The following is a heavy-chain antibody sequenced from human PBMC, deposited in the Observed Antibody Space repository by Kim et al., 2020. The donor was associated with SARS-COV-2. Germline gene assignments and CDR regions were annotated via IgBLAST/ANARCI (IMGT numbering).Heavy chain of an antibody. CDR3: AAYHCSDTSCYTPIYYYYGLEV. CDR2: IHYTGYT. V-gene: IGHV4-30-4*01. D-gene: IGHD2-2*01. Sequence: SETLSLTCTVSGDSISSGDYYWSWIRQSPGKGLEWIGHIHYTGYTYYNPSLKSRLTVSMDTSKNQFSLKLGFVTAADTAVYYCAAYHCSDTSCYTPIYYYYGLEVWGQGTPVTVSS. CDR1: GDSISSGDYY. J-gene: IGHJ6*02.